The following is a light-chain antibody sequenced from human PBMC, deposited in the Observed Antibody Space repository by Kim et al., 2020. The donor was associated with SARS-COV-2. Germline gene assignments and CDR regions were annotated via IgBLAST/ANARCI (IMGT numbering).Light chain of an antibody. CDR2: YDS. CDR3: HVWDSSSDHPVV. Sequence: SYELTQPPSVSVAPGKTATITCGGDHIGSKGVHWYQQKAGQAPVLVIYYDSDRPSGIPERFSGSNSGNTATLTISRVEAGDEADYYCHVWDSSSDHPVVF. CDR1: HIGSKG. J-gene: IGLJ3*02. V-gene: IGLV3-21*04.